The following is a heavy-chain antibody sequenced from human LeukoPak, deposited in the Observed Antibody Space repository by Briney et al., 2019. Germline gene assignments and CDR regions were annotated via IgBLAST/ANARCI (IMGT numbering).Heavy chain of an antibody. Sequence: PGGSLRLSCAASGFTFSDYYMSWIRQAPGKGLEWISYIGSNGGNIFYADSVKGRFTISRDNAKNSLYLQMNSLRAEDTAVYYCARIYYYASGSGEYWGQGTLVNVSS. CDR3: ARIYYYASGSGEY. J-gene: IGHJ4*02. D-gene: IGHD3-10*01. CDR2: IGSNGGNI. CDR1: GFTFSDYY. V-gene: IGHV3-11*04.